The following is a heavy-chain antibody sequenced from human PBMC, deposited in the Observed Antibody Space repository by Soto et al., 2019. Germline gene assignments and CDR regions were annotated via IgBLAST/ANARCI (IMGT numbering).Heavy chain of an antibody. V-gene: IGHV1-2*02. CDR3: ARGGGVGVAGSAAFDM. J-gene: IGHJ3*02. CDR2: INPATGAA. Sequence: QLHLVQSGAVVKKPGASVTVSCSASGYPVTAYYMHWVRQAPGRGLEWMGGINPATGAAKYTQTFEGRGTMARDTSTSTVFMELSGLTSEDTAVFCCARGGGVGVAGSAAFDMWGQGTLVTVSS. CDR1: GYPVTAYY. D-gene: IGHD3-3*01.